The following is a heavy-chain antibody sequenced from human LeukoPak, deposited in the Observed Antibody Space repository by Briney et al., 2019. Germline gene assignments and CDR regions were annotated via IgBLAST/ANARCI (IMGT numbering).Heavy chain of an antibody. V-gene: IGHV4-34*01. J-gene: IGHJ4*02. D-gene: IGHD3-22*01. Sequence: KTSETLSLTCAVYGGSFSGYYWSWIRQPPGKGLEWIGEINHSGSTNYNPSLKSRVTISVDTSKNQFSLKLRSVTAADTAVYFCARGAQYYYDSSGYYDYWGQGALVTVSS. CDR3: ARGAQYYYDSSGYYDY. CDR2: INHSGST. CDR1: GGSFSGYY.